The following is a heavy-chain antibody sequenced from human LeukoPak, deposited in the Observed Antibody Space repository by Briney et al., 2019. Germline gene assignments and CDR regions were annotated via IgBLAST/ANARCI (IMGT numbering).Heavy chain of an antibody. CDR3: AKDMGYGDYSDY. CDR2: ISGSGGST. V-gene: IGHV3-23*01. CDR1: GSTFSSYA. D-gene: IGHD4-17*01. J-gene: IGHJ4*02. Sequence: GGSLRLACAASGSTFSSYAMSWVRQAPGKGLEWVSAISGSGGSTYYADSVKGRFTISRDNSKNTLYLQMNSLRAEDTAVYYCAKDMGYGDYSDYWGQGTLVTVSS.